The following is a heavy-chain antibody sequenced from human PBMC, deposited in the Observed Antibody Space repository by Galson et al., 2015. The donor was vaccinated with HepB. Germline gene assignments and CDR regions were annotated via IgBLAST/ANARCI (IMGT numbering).Heavy chain of an antibody. Sequence: SLRLSCAASGFTFSSYGMHWVRQAPGKGLEWLAVIWYDGSNQYYADSVKGRFTISRDNSKSTLYLQVNSLRAEDTAVYYCAREGRVAITYSDYWGQGTLVTVSS. CDR3: AREGRVAITYSDY. D-gene: IGHD2-15*01. CDR1: GFTFSSYG. V-gene: IGHV3-33*01. CDR2: IWYDGSNQ. J-gene: IGHJ4*02.